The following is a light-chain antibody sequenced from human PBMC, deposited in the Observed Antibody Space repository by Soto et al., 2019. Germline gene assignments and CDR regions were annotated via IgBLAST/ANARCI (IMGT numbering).Light chain of an antibody. CDR3: QQYNNWHPIT. Sequence: EKLMTQSPSTLSVSPGERATLSCRASPSVTNYLAWYQQKPGQAPRLLIYGASTRATGIPARFSGRGSGTEFTLTISSLQYEDFAVYYCQQYNNWHPITFGQGTRLEIK. CDR2: GAS. V-gene: IGKV3-15*01. J-gene: IGKJ5*01. CDR1: PSVTNY.